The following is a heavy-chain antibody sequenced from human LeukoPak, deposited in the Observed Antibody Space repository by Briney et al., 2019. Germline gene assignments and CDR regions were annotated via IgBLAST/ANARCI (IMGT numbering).Heavy chain of an antibody. CDR3: ARDFGYYYDSSGPTHTSHAFDI. D-gene: IGHD3-22*01. CDR2: IYYSGST. J-gene: IGHJ3*02. CDR1: GGSISSGDYY. Sequence: PSETLFLTCTVSGGSISSGDYYWSWIRQPPGKGLEWIGYIYYSGSTYYNPSLKSRVTISVDTSKNQFSLKLSSVTAADTAVYYCARDFGYYYDSSGPTHTSHAFDIWGQGTMVTVSS. V-gene: IGHV4-30-4*01.